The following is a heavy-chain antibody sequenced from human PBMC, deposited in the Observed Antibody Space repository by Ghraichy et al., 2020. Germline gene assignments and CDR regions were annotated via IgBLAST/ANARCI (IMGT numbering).Heavy chain of an antibody. CDR1: GGSMIGYY. J-gene: IGHJ4*02. CDR2: AFSDGSA. Sequence: SETLSLTCSISGGSMIGYYWSWVRQSPEKGLEWIGYAFSDGSADYNPSLKSRASISVDTSKSQLSLKLTSLTATDTAIYYCARGANWRPTFGRWGQRTLVNVSS. V-gene: IGHV4-4*08. CDR3: ARGANWRPTFGR. D-gene: IGHD3-16*01.